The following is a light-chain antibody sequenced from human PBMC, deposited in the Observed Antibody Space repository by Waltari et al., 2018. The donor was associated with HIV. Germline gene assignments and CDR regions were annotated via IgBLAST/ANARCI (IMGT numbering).Light chain of an antibody. CDR2: KVS. J-gene: IGKJ4*01. V-gene: IGKV1-13*02. CDR1: QGDRSA. CDR3: QQFNSYPLT. Sequence: AILLTQSPSSPSASVGDRITITCRASQGDRSAFALYKQKSRKPPKLFIYKVSSLKRGVPSKFGGSGSGTDFTLTITSLQPEDFAAYYCQQFNSYPLTFGGGTRVEIK.